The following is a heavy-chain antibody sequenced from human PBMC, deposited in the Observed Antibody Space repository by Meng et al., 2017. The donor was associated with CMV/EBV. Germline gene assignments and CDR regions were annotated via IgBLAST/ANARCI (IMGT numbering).Heavy chain of an antibody. V-gene: IGHV3-30-3*01. Sequence: GGSLRLSCAASGFTFSSYAMHWVRQAPGKGLEWVAVISYDGSNKYYADSVKGRFTISRDNSKNTLYLQMNSLRAEDTAVYYCARDQVTPKYGSGSYGMDVWGQGTTVTVSS. CDR3: ARDQVTPKYGSGSYGMDV. CDR2: ISYDGSNK. J-gene: IGHJ6*02. D-gene: IGHD3-10*01. CDR1: GFTFSSYA.